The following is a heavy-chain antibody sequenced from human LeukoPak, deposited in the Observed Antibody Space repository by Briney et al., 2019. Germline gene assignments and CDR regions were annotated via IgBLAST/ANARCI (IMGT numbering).Heavy chain of an antibody. D-gene: IGHD1-26*01. CDR1: AFTSSNYA. Sequence: GGSLRLSCAASAFTSSNYAMSWVRQAPGKGLEWVSTISGLGDSTYYTDSAKGRFTISRDNSKNTLYLQMNSLRAEDTAVYYCAKDLSWGEWELRGVFDYWGQGTLVTVSS. CDR2: ISGLGDST. CDR3: AKDLSWGEWELRGVFDY. V-gene: IGHV3-23*01. J-gene: IGHJ4*02.